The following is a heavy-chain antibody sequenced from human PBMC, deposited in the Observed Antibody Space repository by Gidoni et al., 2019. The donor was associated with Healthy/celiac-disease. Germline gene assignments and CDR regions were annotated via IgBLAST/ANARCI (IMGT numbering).Heavy chain of an antibody. D-gene: IGHD3-10*01. Sequence: QLQLQESGPGLVKPSETLSLTCTVPGGSISSSSYYWGWIRQPPGKGLEWIGSIYYSGSTYYNPSLKSRVTISVDTSKNQFSLKLSSVTAADTAVYYCARFRALMRDYYGSGSYPETLDYWGQGTLVTVSS. J-gene: IGHJ4*02. CDR1: GGSISSSSYY. V-gene: IGHV4-39*01. CDR2: IYYSGST. CDR3: ARFRALMRDYYGSGSYPETLDY.